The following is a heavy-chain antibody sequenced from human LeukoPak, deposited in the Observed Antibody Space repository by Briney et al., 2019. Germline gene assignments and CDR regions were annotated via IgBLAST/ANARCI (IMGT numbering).Heavy chain of an antibody. CDR2: INHSGST. D-gene: IGHD6-6*01. J-gene: IGHJ5*02. CDR1: GGSLSGYY. V-gene: IGHV4-34*01. Sequence: SETLSLTCAVYGGSLSGYYWSWIRQPPGKGLEWIGEINHSGSTNYNPSLKSRVTISVDTSKNQFSLKLSSVTAADTAVHYCARAIGVAARPSWFDPWGQGTLVTVSS. CDR3: ARAIGVAARPSWFDP.